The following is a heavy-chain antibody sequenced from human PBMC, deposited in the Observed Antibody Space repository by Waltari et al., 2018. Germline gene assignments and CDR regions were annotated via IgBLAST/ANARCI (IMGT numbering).Heavy chain of an antibody. Sequence: QVQLQESGPGLVKPSQTLSLTCTVSGGSISSGGYYWSWIRQHPGKGLEWIGYIYHSGSTYYNPSLKSRVTISVDRSKNQFSLKLSSGTAADTAVYYCARDVSRYDYVWGSPLYWGQGTLVTVSS. CDR2: IYHSGST. J-gene: IGHJ4*02. V-gene: IGHV4-31*03. CDR1: GGSISSGGYY. D-gene: IGHD3-16*01. CDR3: ARDVSRYDYVWGSPLY.